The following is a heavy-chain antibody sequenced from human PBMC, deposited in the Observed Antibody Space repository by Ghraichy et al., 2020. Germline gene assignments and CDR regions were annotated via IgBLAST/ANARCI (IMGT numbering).Heavy chain of an antibody. D-gene: IGHD3-22*01. V-gene: IGHV1-8*01. CDR3: ARGGAGKGYDSSDYINWFDP. Sequence: ASVKVSCKASGYTFTSYDINWVRQATGQGLEWMGWMNPNSGNTGYAQKFQGRVTMTRNTSISTAYMELSSLRSEDTAVYYCARGGAGKGYDSSDYINWFDPWGQGTLVTVSS. J-gene: IGHJ5*02. CDR1: GYTFTSYD. CDR2: MNPNSGNT.